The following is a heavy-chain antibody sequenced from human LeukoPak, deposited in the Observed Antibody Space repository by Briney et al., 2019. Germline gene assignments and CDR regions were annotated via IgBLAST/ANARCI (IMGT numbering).Heavy chain of an antibody. CDR1: GFTFSSYW. D-gene: IGHD4-17*01. Sequence: GGSLRLSCAASGFTFSSYWMSWVRQAPGKGLEWVANIKQDGSEKYYVDSVKGRFTISRDNAKNSLYLHMNSLRAEDTAVYYCAREGGLCGDYGGAWGQGTLVTVSS. CDR2: IKQDGSEK. J-gene: IGHJ5*02. CDR3: AREGGLCGDYGGA. V-gene: IGHV3-7*01.